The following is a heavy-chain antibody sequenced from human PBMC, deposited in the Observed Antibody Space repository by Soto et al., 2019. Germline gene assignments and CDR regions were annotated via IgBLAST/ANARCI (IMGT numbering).Heavy chain of an antibody. CDR1: GGSISSGDYY. J-gene: IGHJ3*02. CDR3: ARLLRSGGAFDI. CDR2: IYYSGNT. D-gene: IGHD3-16*01. Sequence: QVQLQESGPGLVKPSQTLSLTCTVSGGSISSGDYYWSWIRQPPGKGLEWVGYIYYSGNTYYNPSLESRITISVDTSTNHFFLKVNSVTAAVTAVYYCARLLRSGGAFDIWGQGTMVTVSS. V-gene: IGHV4-30-4*01.